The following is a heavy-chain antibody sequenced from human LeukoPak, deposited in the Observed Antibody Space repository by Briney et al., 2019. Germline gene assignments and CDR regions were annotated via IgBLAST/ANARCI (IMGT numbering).Heavy chain of an antibody. V-gene: IGHV3-23*05. D-gene: IGHD3-22*01. CDR3: AKGEDSSGHHRPFDY. CDR1: GLTFSSCA. Sequence: GGSLRLSCAASGLTFSSCAMSWVRQAPGKGLEWVSTIIDSGNSLYYADSVKGRFTISRDNSKNTLYLQMNSLRAEDTAVYYCAKGEDSSGHHRPFDYWRQGTLVTVSS. J-gene: IGHJ4*02. CDR2: IIDSGNSL.